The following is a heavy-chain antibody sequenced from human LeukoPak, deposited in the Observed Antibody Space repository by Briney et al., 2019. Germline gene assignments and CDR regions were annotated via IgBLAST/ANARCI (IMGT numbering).Heavy chain of an antibody. Sequence: GSLRLSCAASGFTFSDYYMSWIRQPPGKGLEWIGSIYYSGSTYYNPSLKSRVTISVDTSKNQFSLKLSSVTAADTAVYYCAAYDFDWLLYNYWGQGTLVTVSS. J-gene: IGHJ4*02. CDR3: AAYDFDWLLYNY. V-gene: IGHV4-59*05. CDR2: IYYSGST. CDR1: GFTFSDYY. D-gene: IGHD3-9*01.